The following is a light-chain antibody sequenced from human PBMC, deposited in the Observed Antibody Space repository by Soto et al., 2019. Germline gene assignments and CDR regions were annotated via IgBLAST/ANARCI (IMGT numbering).Light chain of an antibody. Sequence: QSVLTQPASVSGSPGQSITISCTGTSSDVGGYNYVSWYQQHPGKAPKLMIYEVNRRPSGVSNRFSGSKSGNTASLTISGLQAEDEAHYYCSSYTVGTTPWLFGGGTKVTVL. CDR2: EVN. CDR1: SSDVGGYNY. CDR3: SSYTVGTTPWL. V-gene: IGLV2-14*01. J-gene: IGLJ3*02.